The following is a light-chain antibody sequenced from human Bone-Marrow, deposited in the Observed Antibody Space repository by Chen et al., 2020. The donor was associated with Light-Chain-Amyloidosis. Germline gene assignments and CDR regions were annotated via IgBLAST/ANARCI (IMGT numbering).Light chain of an antibody. CDR3: QSADSSGTYEVI. V-gene: IGLV3-25*03. J-gene: IGLJ2*01. Sequence: SYELTQPPSLSVSPRPTARITRSGDALPTKYAYCYQQKPGQAPVLVIHRDTERPSGISERFSGSSSGTTATLTISGVQAEDEADYHCQSADSSGTYEVIFGGGTKLTVL. CDR2: RDT. CDR1: ALPTKY.